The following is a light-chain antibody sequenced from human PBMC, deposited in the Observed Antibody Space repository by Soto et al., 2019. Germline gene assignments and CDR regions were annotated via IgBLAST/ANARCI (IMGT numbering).Light chain of an antibody. Sequence: QSALTQPRSVSGSPGQPITISCTGTSSDVGGYKYVSWYQLHPDTAPQLLIYDVSERPSGLPDRFSGYKSGNTASLTISGLQAEDEADYYCCSFAGSHAVVFGGGTKLTVL. V-gene: IGLV2-11*01. CDR3: CSFAGSHAVV. J-gene: IGLJ3*02. CDR2: DVS. CDR1: SSDVGGYKY.